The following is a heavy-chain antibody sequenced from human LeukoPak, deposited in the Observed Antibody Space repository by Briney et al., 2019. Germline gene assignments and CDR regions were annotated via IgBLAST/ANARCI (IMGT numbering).Heavy chain of an antibody. D-gene: IGHD4-17*01. Sequence: PGRSLRLSCAASGFTFSSYGMHWVRQASSKRLEWVAIISYDGSNKYYADSVKGRFTISRDNSKNTLYLQMNSLRAEDTAVYYCAKSTTVTQRGYFDCWGQGTLVTVSS. CDR1: GFTFSSYG. J-gene: IGHJ4*02. CDR3: AKSTTVTQRGYFDC. CDR2: ISYDGSNK. V-gene: IGHV3-30*18.